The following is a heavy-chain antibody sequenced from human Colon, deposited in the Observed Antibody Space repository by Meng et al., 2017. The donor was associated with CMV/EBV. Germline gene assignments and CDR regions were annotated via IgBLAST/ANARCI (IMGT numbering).Heavy chain of an antibody. D-gene: IGHD6-6*01. CDR3: ARDMAARLGVDY. J-gene: IGHJ4*02. V-gene: IGHV1-2*02. CDR1: GYTFTGYY. CDR2: INPNSGGT. Sequence: ASVKVSCKASGYTFTGYYMHWVRQAPGQGLEWMGWINPNSGGTNYAQKFQGRVTMTRDMSISTAYMELSRLRSDDTAVYYCARDMAARLGVDYWGQGTLVTVSS.